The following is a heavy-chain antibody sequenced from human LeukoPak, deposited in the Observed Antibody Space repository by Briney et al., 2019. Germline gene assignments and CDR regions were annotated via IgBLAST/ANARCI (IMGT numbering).Heavy chain of an antibody. D-gene: IGHD3-22*01. J-gene: IGHJ4*02. V-gene: IGHV3-7*01. CDR3: ASGGYYYDSSGYD. CDR1: GFTFSSYW. Sequence: GGSLRLSCAASGFTFSSYWMSWVRQAPGKGLEWVANIKQDGSEKYYVDSVKGRFTISRDNAKNSLYLQMNSLRAEDTAVYYCASGGYYYDSSGYDWGQGTLVTVSS. CDR2: IKQDGSEK.